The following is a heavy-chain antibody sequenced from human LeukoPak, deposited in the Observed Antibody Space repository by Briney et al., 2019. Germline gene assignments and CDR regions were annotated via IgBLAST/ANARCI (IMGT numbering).Heavy chain of an antibody. D-gene: IGHD3-3*01. CDR1: GHTFTGYY. J-gene: IGHJ6*02. V-gene: IGHV1-2*02. CDR2: INPNSGGT. Sequence: ASVKVSCKASGHTFTGYYMHWVRQAPGQGLEWMGWINPNSGGTNYAQKFQGRVTMTRDTSISTAYMELSRLRSDDTAVYYCARELVRQDGDFWSGYYYYYYGMDVWGQGTTVTVSS. CDR3: ARELVRQDGDFWSGYYYYYYGMDV.